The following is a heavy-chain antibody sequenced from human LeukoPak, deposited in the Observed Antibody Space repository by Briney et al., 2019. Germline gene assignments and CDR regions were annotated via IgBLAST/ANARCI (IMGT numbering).Heavy chain of an antibody. CDR2: ISAYNGNT. V-gene: IGHV1-18*04. D-gene: IGHD3-3*01. CDR1: GYTFTSYY. CDR3: ARDRNFWSGYPCPGY. Sequence: GASVKVSCKASGYTFTSYYMHWVRQAPGQGLEWMGWISAYNGNTNYAQKLQGRVTMTTDTSTSTAYMELRSLRSDDTAVYYCARDRNFWSGYPCPGYWGQGALVTVSS. J-gene: IGHJ4*02.